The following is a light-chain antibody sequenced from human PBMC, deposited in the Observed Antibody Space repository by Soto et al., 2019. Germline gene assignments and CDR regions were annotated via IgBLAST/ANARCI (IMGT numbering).Light chain of an antibody. Sequence: QSVLTQPASVSGSPGQSITLSCTGTTSDVGAYNYVSWYQQHPGQAPRPMIYNVSNRPSGVSNRFSGSTSGNTASLTISGLQAEDEDYYYCSSYTTYSTLYVFGTGTKLTVL. CDR2: NVS. CDR3: SSYTTYSTLYV. CDR1: TSDVGAYNY. V-gene: IGLV2-14*01. J-gene: IGLJ1*01.